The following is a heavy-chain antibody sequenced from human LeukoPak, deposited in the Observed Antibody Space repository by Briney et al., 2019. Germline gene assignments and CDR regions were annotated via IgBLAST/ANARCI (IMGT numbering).Heavy chain of an antibody. Sequence: GASVKVTFNASGGTFSSYAISRVRQAPGQGLEWMGGIIPIFGTANYAQKFQGRVTITADESTSTAYMELSSLRSEDTAVYYCASSAVGPLRLGELSLAPSHDYWGQGTLVTVSS. CDR1: GGTFSSYA. D-gene: IGHD3-16*02. CDR3: ASSAVGPLRLGELSLAPSHDY. J-gene: IGHJ4*02. V-gene: IGHV1-69*13. CDR2: IIPIFGTA.